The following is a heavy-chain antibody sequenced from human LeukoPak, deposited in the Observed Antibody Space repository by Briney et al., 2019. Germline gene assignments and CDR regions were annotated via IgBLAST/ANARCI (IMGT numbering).Heavy chain of an antibody. V-gene: IGHV3-30*02. Sequence: GGSLRLSCVVSGFTFSSYGMHWVRQAPGKGLEWVGFIRCDGNNEYYADPVRGRFTISRDNSKRTLYLQMNSLRAEDTAVYYCASEWRSFYYMDVWGKGTTVTVSS. CDR2: IRCDGNNE. CDR3: ASEWRSFYYMDV. CDR1: GFTFSSYG. D-gene: IGHD2-8*01. J-gene: IGHJ6*03.